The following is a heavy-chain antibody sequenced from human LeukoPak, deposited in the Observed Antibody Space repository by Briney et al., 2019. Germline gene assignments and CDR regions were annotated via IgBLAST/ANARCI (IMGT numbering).Heavy chain of an antibody. CDR3: ARDPGTAMVGDAFDI. CDR2: ISSSSSYI. V-gene: IGHV3-21*01. D-gene: IGHD5-18*01. CDR1: GFTFSSYS. J-gene: IGHJ3*02. Sequence: GGSRRLSCAASGFTFSSYSMNWVRQAPGKGLEWVSSISSSSSYIYYADSVKGRFTISRDNAKNSLYLQMNSLRAEDTAVYYCARDPGTAMVGDAFDIWGQGTMVTVSS.